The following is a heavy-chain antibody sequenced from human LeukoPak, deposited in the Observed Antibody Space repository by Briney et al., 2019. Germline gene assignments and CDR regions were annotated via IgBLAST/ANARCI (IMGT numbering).Heavy chain of an antibody. J-gene: IGHJ5*02. CDR3: ARSTSVTTGTDWFDP. V-gene: IGHV1-46*03. CDR1: GYTFTSYY. CDR2: INPSGGST. D-gene: IGHD4-17*01. Sequence: GASVKVSCKASGYTFTSYYMHWVRQAPGQGLEWMGIINPSGGSTSYAQKFQSRITMTRDTSTSTVYMELSSLRSEDTAVYYCARSTSVTTGTDWFDPWGQGTLVTVSS.